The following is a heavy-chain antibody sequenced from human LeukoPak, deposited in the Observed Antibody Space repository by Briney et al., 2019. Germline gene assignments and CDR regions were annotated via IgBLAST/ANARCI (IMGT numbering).Heavy chain of an antibody. CDR3: ARQYGSSGWPWGRIPNWFDP. CDR2: IYPGDSDT. J-gene: IGHJ5*02. Sequence: GESLKISCKGSGYSFTSYWIGWVRQMPGKGLEWMGIIYPGDSDTRYSPSFQGQVTISADKSISTAYLQWSSLKASDTAMYYCARQYGSSGWPWGRIPNWFDPWGQGTLVTVSS. CDR1: GYSFTSYW. V-gene: IGHV5-51*01. D-gene: IGHD6-19*01.